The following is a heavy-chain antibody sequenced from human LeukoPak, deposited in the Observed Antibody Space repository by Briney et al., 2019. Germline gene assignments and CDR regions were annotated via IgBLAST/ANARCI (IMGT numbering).Heavy chain of an antibody. CDR3: ARRGVWGSYTPPPFDY. CDR1: GGSFSGYF. V-gene: IGHV4-34*01. D-gene: IGHD3-16*01. J-gene: IGHJ4*02. CDR2: INHSGST. Sequence: SETLSLTCAVYGGSFSGYFWSWIRQPPGKGLEWIGEINHSGSTNYNPSLKSRVTISVDTSKNQFSLNLSSVTAADTAVYYCARRGVWGSYTPPPFDYWGQGTLVTVSS.